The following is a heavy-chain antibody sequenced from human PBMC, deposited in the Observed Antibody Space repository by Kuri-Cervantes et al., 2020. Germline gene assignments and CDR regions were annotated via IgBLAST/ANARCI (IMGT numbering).Heavy chain of an antibody. D-gene: IGHD4-23*01. CDR2: IIPIFGTA. Sequence: SVKVSCKASGGTFSSYAISWVRQAPGQGLEWMGGIIPIFGTANYAQKFQGRVTITADESTSTAYTELSSLRSEDTAVYYCARVEMGDYGGVSFDYWGQGTLVTVSS. J-gene: IGHJ4*02. V-gene: IGHV1-69*13. CDR1: GGTFSSYA. CDR3: ARVEMGDYGGVSFDY.